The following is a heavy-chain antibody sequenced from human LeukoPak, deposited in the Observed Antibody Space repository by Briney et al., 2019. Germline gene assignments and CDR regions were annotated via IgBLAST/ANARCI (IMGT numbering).Heavy chain of an antibody. Sequence: KPSETLSLACAVYGGSFSGYYWSWIRQPPGKGLEWIGEINHSGSTNYNPSLKSRVTISEDTSKNQFSLKLSSVTASDTAVYCCARGVYGGFGYWGQGTLVTVSS. V-gene: IGHV4-34*01. D-gene: IGHD5/OR15-5a*01. J-gene: IGHJ4*02. CDR2: INHSGST. CDR1: GGSFSGYY. CDR3: ARGVYGGFGY.